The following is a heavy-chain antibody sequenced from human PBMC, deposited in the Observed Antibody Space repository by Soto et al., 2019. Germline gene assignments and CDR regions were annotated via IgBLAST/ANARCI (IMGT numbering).Heavy chain of an antibody. Sequence: GGSLRLSCAASGFTFSSYGMHWVRQAPGKGLEWVAVISYDGSNKYYADSVKGRFTISRDNSKNTLYLQMNSLRAEDTAVYYCAKDDSSSLLSYYYYGMDVWGQGTTVTVSS. CDR1: GFTFSSYG. V-gene: IGHV3-30*18. D-gene: IGHD2-15*01. CDR2: ISYDGSNK. CDR3: AKDDSSSLLSYYYYGMDV. J-gene: IGHJ6*02.